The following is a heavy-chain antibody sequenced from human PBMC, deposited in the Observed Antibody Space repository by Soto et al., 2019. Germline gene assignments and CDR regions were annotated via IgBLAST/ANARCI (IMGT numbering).Heavy chain of an antibody. D-gene: IGHD4-17*01. CDR1: GFTFSSYA. CDR3: AKALTPLTTVVTDLDY. J-gene: IGHJ4*02. CDR2: ISGSGGST. V-gene: IGHV3-23*01. Sequence: EVQLLESGGGLVQPGGSLRLSCAASGFTFSSYAMSWVHQAPGKGLEWVSAISGSGGSTYYADSVKGRFTISRDNSKNTLYLQMNSLRAEDTAVYYCAKALTPLTTVVTDLDYWGQGTLVTVSS.